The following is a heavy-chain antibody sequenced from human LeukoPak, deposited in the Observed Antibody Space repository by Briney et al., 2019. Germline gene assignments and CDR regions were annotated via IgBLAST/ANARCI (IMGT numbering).Heavy chain of an antibody. CDR1: GGSISSSSYY. Sequence: SETLSLTCTVSGGSISSSSYYWGWIRQPLGKGLEWIGSIYYSGSTYYNPSLKSRVTISVDTSKNQFSLKLSSVTAADTAVYYCARRLWNFDYWGQGTLVTVSS. CDR3: ARRLWNFDY. V-gene: IGHV4-39*01. J-gene: IGHJ4*02. CDR2: IYYSGST. D-gene: IGHD3-3*01.